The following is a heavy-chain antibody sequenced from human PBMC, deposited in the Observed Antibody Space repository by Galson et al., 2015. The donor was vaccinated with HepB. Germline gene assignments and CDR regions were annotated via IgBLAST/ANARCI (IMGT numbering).Heavy chain of an antibody. J-gene: IGHJ3*02. Sequence: SVKVSCKASGYTSTIYDINWVRQATGQGLEWMGWMNPNSGNTGYAQKFQGRVTLTRNTSISTAYMELSSLRSEDTAVYYCARDSFPWGAVAGPPSSAFDIWGQGTMVTVSS. CDR1: GYTSTIYD. CDR3: ARDSFPWGAVAGPPSSAFDI. V-gene: IGHV1-8*01. D-gene: IGHD6-19*01. CDR2: MNPNSGNT.